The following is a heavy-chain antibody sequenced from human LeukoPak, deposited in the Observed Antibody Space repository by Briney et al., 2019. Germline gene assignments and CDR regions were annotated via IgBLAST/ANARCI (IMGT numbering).Heavy chain of an antibody. CDR1: GYTFTGYY. V-gene: IGHV1-2*02. Sequence: ASVKVSFKASGYTFTGYYMHWVRQAPGQGLEWMGWINPNSGGTNYAQKFQGRVTMTRDTSISTAYMELSRLRSDDTAVYYCAREGVGGTYYYDSRGYYYVDYFDYWGQGTLVTVSS. CDR2: INPNSGGT. CDR3: AREGVGGTYYYDSRGYYYVDYFDY. D-gene: IGHD3-22*01. J-gene: IGHJ4*02.